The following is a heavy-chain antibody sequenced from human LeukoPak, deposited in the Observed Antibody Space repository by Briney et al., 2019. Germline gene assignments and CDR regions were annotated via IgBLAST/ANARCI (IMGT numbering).Heavy chain of an antibody. CDR2: ISSSSSYI. J-gene: IGHJ6*02. CDR1: GFTFSNYW. V-gene: IGHV3-21*01. D-gene: IGHD2-2*01. CDR3: ARIYCSSTSCYWGYYYYGMDV. Sequence: GGSLRLSCVASGFTFSNYWMTWVRQAPGEGLEWVSSISSSSSYIYYADSVKGRFTISRDNAKNSLYLQMNSLRAEDTAVYYCARIYCSSTSCYWGYYYYGMDVWGQGTTVTVSS.